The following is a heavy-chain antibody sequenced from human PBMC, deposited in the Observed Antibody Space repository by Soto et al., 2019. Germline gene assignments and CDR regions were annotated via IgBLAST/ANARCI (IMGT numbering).Heavy chain of an antibody. CDR1: GYPLVDHY. D-gene: IGHD6-19*01. CDR3: ARGAVTRIEVMDV. V-gene: IGHV1-2*02. Sequence: XSVKVSCKPSGYPLVDHYLGWVRQAPGQGLEWMGWINPRNGDKKYAQKFQGRVTMIRDTIITTTYMDLSALTSDDTAVYYCARGAVTRIEVMDVCGPRTTVTVSS. J-gene: IGHJ6*02. CDR2: INPRNGDK.